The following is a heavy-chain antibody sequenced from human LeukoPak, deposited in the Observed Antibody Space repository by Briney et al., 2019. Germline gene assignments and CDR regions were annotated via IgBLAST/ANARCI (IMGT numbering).Heavy chain of an antibody. D-gene: IGHD1-26*01. Sequence: SETLSLTCTVSGGSISSYYWSWIWQPPGKGLEWIGYIYYSGSTNYNPSLKSRVTISVDTSKNQFSLKLSSVTAADTAVYYCARGFTGATRDLRFDPWGQGTLVTVSS. CDR1: GGSISSYY. CDR3: ARGFTGATRDLRFDP. V-gene: IGHV4-59*01. J-gene: IGHJ5*02. CDR2: IYYSGST.